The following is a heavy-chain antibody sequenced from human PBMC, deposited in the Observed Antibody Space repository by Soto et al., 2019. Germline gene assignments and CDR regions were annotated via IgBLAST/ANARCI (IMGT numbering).Heavy chain of an antibody. CDR2: ISTSIDAT. J-gene: IGHJ4*02. CDR3: AKDRTVAARNFDY. CDR1: GFAFSNYA. D-gene: IGHD6-6*01. Sequence: GGSLRLSCAASGFAFSNYAMHWVRQAPGKGLEWVSSISTSIDATYYVDSVKCRFTISRDDSKNTLYLQMNSLRAEDSAVYYCAKDRTVAARNFDYWGQGTQVTVSS. V-gene: IGHV3-23*01.